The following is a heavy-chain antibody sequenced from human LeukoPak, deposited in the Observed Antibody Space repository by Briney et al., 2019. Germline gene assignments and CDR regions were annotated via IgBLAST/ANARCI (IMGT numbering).Heavy chain of an antibody. V-gene: IGHV3-21*01. CDR1: GFTFSTFS. Sequence: GGSLRLSCAASGFTFSTFSMHWARQAPGKGLEWVSSISTGSHNIFYSESVRGRFTISRDNANNSLYLQMDSLRAEDTAVYFCWAGRCETTTCPDFWGRGTLVTVSS. CDR3: WAGRCETTTCPDF. D-gene: IGHD2-2*01. CDR2: ISTGSHNI. J-gene: IGHJ4*02.